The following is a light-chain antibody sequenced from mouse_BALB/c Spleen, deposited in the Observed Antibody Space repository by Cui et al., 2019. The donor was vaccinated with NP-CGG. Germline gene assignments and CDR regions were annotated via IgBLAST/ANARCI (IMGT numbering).Light chain of an antibody. V-gene: IGLV1*01. CDR2: GTN. CDR3: ALWYSNHWV. CDR1: SGTVTTTNY. J-gene: IGLJ1*01. Sequence: QALVRQESALTTSPGETVTLTCRSSSGTVTTTNYANWVQEKPDHLFTGLIGGTNNRAPGVPARFSGSLIGDKAALTITGAQTEDEAIYFCALWYSNHWVFGGGTKLTVL.